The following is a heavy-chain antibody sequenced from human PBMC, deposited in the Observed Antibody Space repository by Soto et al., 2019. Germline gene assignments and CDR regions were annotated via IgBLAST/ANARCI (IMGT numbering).Heavy chain of an antibody. J-gene: IGHJ6*02. CDR1: GYTFTSYG. Sequence: ASVKVSCKASGYTFTSYGISWVRQAPGQGLEWMGWISAYNGNTNYAQKLQGRVTMTTDTSTSTAYMELRSLRSDDTAVYYCARPRYDFWSGYSQSYYYNGMDVWGQGITVTVSS. V-gene: IGHV1-18*01. D-gene: IGHD3-3*01. CDR3: ARPRYDFWSGYSQSYYYNGMDV. CDR2: ISAYNGNT.